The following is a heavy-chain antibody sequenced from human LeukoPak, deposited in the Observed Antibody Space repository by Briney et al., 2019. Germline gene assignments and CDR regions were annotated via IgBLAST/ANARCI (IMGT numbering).Heavy chain of an antibody. Sequence: ASVKVSCKGFGYNFTNYGISWVRQAPGQGLEWMGWISAYNGNTNYAQKLQGRVTMTTDTSTTTAYVEIRSLTSEDTATYYCAKAMYASSSAVDWGQGTLVTVS. CDR3: AKAMYASSSAVD. CDR1: GYNFTNYG. D-gene: IGHD2-8*01. J-gene: IGHJ4*02. CDR2: ISAYNGNT. V-gene: IGHV1-18*01.